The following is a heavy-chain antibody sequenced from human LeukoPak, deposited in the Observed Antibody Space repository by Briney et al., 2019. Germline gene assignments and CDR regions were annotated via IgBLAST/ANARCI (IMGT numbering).Heavy chain of an antibody. V-gene: IGHV4-59*08. CDR1: GFTFSNAW. CDR3: ARRDSSGWSYFDY. Sequence: GSLRLSCAASGFTFSNAWMSWIRQPPGKGLEWIGYIYYSGSTNYNPSLKSRVTISVDTSKNQFSLKLSPVTAADTAVYYCARRDSSGWSYFDYWGQGTLVTVSS. D-gene: IGHD6-19*01. CDR2: IYYSGST. J-gene: IGHJ4*02.